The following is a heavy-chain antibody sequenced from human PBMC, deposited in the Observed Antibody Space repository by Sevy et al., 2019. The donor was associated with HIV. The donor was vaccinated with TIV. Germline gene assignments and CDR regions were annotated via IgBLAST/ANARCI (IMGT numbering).Heavy chain of an antibody. D-gene: IGHD6-13*01. CDR2: INPNTGGT. J-gene: IGHJ4*02. CDR3: ARDERTASGMGYFGN. Sequence: ASVKVSCKASGYTFTDYYMHWVRQAPGQGLEWMGWINPNTGGTNYAQKFQGRVTLTRDTSITTAYMELSRLRSDDTAFYYCARDERTASGMGYFGNWGQGTLVTVSS. V-gene: IGHV1-2*02. CDR1: GYTFTDYY.